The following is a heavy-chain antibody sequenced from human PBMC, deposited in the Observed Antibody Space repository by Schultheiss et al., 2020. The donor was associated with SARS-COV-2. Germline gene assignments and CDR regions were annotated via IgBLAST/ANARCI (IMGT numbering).Heavy chain of an antibody. J-gene: IGHJ6*02. V-gene: IGHV3-15*01. D-gene: IGHD6-6*01. CDR1: GFTFSDYY. Sequence: GGSLRLSCAASGFTFSDYYMSWVRQAPGKGLEWVGRIKSETDGGTTDYAAPVKGRFTISRDDSKNTLYLQMNSLKTEDTAVYYCTTAVGRPGYYGMDVWGQGTTVTVSS. CDR2: IKSETDGGTT. CDR3: TTAVGRPGYYGMDV.